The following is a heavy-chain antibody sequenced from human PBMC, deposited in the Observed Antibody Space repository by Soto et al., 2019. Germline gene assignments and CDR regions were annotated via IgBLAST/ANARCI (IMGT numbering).Heavy chain of an antibody. CDR2: IYYGGST. J-gene: IGHJ6*02. D-gene: IGHD3-9*01. CDR1: RGSVSSGSFS. CDR3: ARHRTGQIRYLDWSTRYYDYGMDV. V-gene: IGHV4-39*01. Sequence: SETLSLTCTVSRGSVSSGSFSWAWIRQPPGKGLEWIGSIYYGGSTHYNPSLKSRVTISVDTSKNQFSLKVSSVTAADTAVYYCARHRTGQIRYLDWSTRYYDYGMDVWGQGTTVTVSS.